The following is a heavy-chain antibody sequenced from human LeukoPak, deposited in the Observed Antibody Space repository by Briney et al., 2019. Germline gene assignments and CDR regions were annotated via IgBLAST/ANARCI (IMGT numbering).Heavy chain of an antibody. J-gene: IGHJ4*02. CDR3: ARDVGHPYYYDSSGYPC. Sequence: KASETLSLTCTASGGSISSYYWSWIRQPPGKGLEWIGYIYYSGSTNYNPSLKSRITISLDRSKNQFSLKLSSVTAADTAVYYCARDVGHPYYYDSSGYPCWGQGTLVTVSS. V-gene: IGHV4-59*12. CDR1: GGSISSYY. D-gene: IGHD3-22*01. CDR2: IYYSGST.